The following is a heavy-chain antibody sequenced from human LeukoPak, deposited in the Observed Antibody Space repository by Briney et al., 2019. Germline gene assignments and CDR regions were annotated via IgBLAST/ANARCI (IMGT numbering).Heavy chain of an antibody. CDR3: AKDQRSGVGY. CDR1: GFTFSSYA. Sequence: GGSLRLSCAASGFTFSSYAMHWVRQAPGKGLEWVAVISYDGSNKYYADSVKGRFTISRDNSKNTLYLQMNSLRAEDTAVYYCAKDQRSGVGYWGQGTLVTVSS. D-gene: IGHD6-19*01. CDR2: ISYDGSNK. V-gene: IGHV3-30-3*01. J-gene: IGHJ4*02.